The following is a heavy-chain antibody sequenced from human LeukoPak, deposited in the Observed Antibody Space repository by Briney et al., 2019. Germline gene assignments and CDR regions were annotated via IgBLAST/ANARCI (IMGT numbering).Heavy chain of an antibody. Sequence: SETLSLTCTVSGGSISSYYWSWIRQPPGKELEWIGYIYYSGSTNYNPSLKSRVTISIDTSKNQFSLKLNSVTAADTAVYYCASTVVVGAAAYFQHWGQATLVPVSS. CDR3: ASTVVVGAAAYFQH. CDR2: IYYSGST. J-gene: IGHJ1*01. CDR1: GGSISSYY. V-gene: IGHV4-59*01. D-gene: IGHD2-15*01.